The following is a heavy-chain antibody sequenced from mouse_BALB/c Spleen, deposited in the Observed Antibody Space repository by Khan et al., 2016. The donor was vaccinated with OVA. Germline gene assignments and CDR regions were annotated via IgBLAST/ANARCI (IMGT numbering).Heavy chain of an antibody. CDR1: GFTFSNYA. CDR2: ISSGDST. CDR3: ARDYWFAY. V-gene: IGHV5-6-5*01. Sequence: EVELVESGGDLVKPGGSLKLSCAASGFTFSNYAMSWVRQSPEKRLEWVASISSGDSTYYLDSVKGRFTISRDNARNILYLQMSSLRSEDTAMYYSARDYWFAYWGQGTLVTVSA. J-gene: IGHJ3*01.